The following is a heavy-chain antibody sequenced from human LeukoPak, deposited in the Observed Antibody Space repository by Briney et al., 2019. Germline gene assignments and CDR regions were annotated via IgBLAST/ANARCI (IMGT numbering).Heavy chain of an antibody. CDR2: ISYDGSNK. CDR1: GFTFSSYG. Sequence: PGGSLRLSCAASGFTFSSYGMHWVRQAPGKGLEWVAVISYDGSNKYYADSVKGRFTISRDNSKNTLYLQMNSLRAEDTAVYYCARDGRYSSSSAFGYWGQGTLVTVSS. J-gene: IGHJ4*02. V-gene: IGHV3-30*03. D-gene: IGHD6-6*01. CDR3: ARDGRYSSSSAFGY.